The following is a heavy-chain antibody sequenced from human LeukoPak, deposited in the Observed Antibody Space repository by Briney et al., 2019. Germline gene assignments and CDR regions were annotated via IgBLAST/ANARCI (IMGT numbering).Heavy chain of an antibody. CDR1: GYTFTSYA. CDR3: ARAVAIRPFDI. J-gene: IGHJ3*02. Sequence: SVKVSCKASGYTFTSYAISWVRQAPGQGLEWMGRIIPILGIANYAQKFQGRVTITADKSTSTAYMELSSLRSEDTAVYYCARAVAIRPFDIWGQGTMVTVSS. D-gene: IGHD2-21*01. CDR2: IIPILGIA. V-gene: IGHV1-69*04.